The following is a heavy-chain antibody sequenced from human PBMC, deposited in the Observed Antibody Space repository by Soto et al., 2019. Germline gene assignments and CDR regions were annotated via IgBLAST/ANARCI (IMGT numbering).Heavy chain of an antibody. Sequence: GGSLRLSCAASGFTFSSYGMHWVRQAPGKGLEWVAVISYDGSNKYYADSVKGRFTISRDNSKNTLYLQMNSLRAEDTAVYYCAKGPFTTIFGVAYFDYWGQGTLVTVSS. D-gene: IGHD3-3*01. J-gene: IGHJ4*02. CDR1: GFTFSSYG. CDR2: ISYDGSNK. V-gene: IGHV3-30*18. CDR3: AKGPFTTIFGVAYFDY.